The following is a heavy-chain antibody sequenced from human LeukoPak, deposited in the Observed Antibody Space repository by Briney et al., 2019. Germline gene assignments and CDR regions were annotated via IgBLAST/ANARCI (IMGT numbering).Heavy chain of an antibody. CDR2: INPNSGDT. J-gene: IGHJ4*02. D-gene: IGHD2-2*01. Sequence: ASVKVSCKASGYTFTGYHMHWVRQAPGQGLEWMGRINPNSGDTNNAQKFQGRVTMTRDTSISTAYMDLSRLTSDDTAVYYCARDYSSSTSCLFDYWGQGTLVTVSS. CDR3: ARDYSSSTSCLFDY. V-gene: IGHV1-2*06. CDR1: GYTFTGYH.